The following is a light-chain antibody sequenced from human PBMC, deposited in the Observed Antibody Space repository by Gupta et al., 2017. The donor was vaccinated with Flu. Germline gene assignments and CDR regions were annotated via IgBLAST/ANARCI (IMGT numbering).Light chain of an antibody. CDR2: AAS. J-gene: IGKJ2*01. CDR1: QGISSY. Sequence: DRVTITCRASQGISSYLAWYQQKPGKAPKLLIYAASTLQSGVPSRFSGSGSGTDFTLTISCLQSEDFATYYCQQYYSYPQVTFGQGTKLEIK. V-gene: IGKV1-8*01. CDR3: QQYYSYPQVT.